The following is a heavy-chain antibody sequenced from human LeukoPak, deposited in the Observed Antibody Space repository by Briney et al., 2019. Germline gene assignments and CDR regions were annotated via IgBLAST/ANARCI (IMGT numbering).Heavy chain of an antibody. J-gene: IGHJ6*03. V-gene: IGHV3-23*01. D-gene: IGHD4-17*01. CDR3: AKSYGDYPNYYYYYYMDV. CDR1: GFTFSSYS. CDR2: ISGSGGST. Sequence: GGSLRLSCAASGFTFSSYSMNWVRQAPGKGLEWVSAISGSGGSTYYADSVKGRFTISRDNSKNTLYLQMNSLRAEDTAVYYCAKSYGDYPNYYYYYYMDVWGKGTTVTVPS.